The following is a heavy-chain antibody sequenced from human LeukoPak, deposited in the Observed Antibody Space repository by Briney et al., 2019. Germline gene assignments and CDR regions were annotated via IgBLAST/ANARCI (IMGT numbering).Heavy chain of an antibody. J-gene: IGHJ4*02. CDR2: IGPTGFDR. CDR3: ATETNGRHYEY. D-gene: IGHD1-14*01. Sequence: GGSLRLSCTTSGLTFSTSGFNWVRQAPGKGLEWVASIGPTGFDRYHADSIKGRFTISRDNANNFLYLQMDSLRAEDTAVYYCATETNGRHYEYWGQGTLLTVYS. CDR1: GLTFSTSG. V-gene: IGHV3-21*04.